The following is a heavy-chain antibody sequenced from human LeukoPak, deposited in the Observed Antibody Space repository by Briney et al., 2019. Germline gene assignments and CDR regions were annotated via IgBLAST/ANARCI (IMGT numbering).Heavy chain of an antibody. D-gene: IGHD3-22*01. Sequence: GASVKVSCKASGYTFTDYYMHWVRQAPGQGLEWMGWINPNSGGTNYAQKFQGRVTMTRDTSSSTAYMEVSRLRSDDTAVYYCARVSRLYHDTSGRIFDYWGQGTLVTVSS. V-gene: IGHV1-2*02. CDR2: INPNSGGT. CDR3: ARVSRLYHDTSGRIFDY. CDR1: GYTFTDYY. J-gene: IGHJ4*02.